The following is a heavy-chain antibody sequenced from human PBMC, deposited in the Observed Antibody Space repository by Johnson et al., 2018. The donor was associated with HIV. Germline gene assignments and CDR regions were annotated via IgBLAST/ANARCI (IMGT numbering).Heavy chain of an antibody. CDR3: ATDEYTNSWGV. J-gene: IGHJ3*01. CDR2: ISYDGSNK. Sequence: QVQLVESGGGVVQPGRSLRLSCAASGFTFSSYAMHWVRQAPGKGLEWVAHISYDGSNKYYADSVKGRFTISRDNSKNTLYLQMNSLRAEDTAVYYCATDEYTNSWGVWGQGTMV. V-gene: IGHV3-30-3*01. D-gene: IGHD6-6*01. CDR1: GFTFSSYA.